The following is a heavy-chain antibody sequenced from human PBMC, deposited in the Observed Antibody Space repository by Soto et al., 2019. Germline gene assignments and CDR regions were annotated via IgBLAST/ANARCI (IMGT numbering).Heavy chain of an antibody. CDR3: ARGASDLAVSEAAY. CDR2: IYFSGIA. V-gene: IGHV4-59*01. D-gene: IGHD1-26*01. J-gene: IGHJ1*01. Sequence: QMQMQESGPRLVKPSETLSLTCTVSGASITDSYWSWIRQPPEKGLEWIGYIYFSGIANYNPSLKSRATISRDTSKTEFSLKLPSVTAADTAIYYCARGASDLAVSEAAYWGQGTLVTVSS. CDR1: GASITDSY.